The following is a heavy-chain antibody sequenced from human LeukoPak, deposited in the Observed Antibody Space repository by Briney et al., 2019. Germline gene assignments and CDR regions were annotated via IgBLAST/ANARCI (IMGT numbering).Heavy chain of an antibody. D-gene: IGHD1-7*01. J-gene: IGHJ4*02. CDR1: GFPFSSYA. Sequence: GGSLRLSCAASGFPFSSYAMSWVRQAPGKGLEWVSTISNSDDSTYYADSVKGRFTISRDNSENTLFLRMNSLRAEDTAVYYCARSSRELGGYAPWEVMPPFDYWGQGTLVTVSS. V-gene: IGHV3-23*01. CDR2: ISNSDDST. CDR3: ARSSRELGGYAPWEVMPPFDY.